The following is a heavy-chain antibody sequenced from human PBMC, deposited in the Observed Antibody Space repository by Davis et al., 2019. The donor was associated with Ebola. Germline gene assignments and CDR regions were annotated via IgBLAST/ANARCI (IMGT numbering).Heavy chain of an antibody. Sequence: GESLKISCKTSGYSFDKYWIGWVRQRPGKGLEWMGIIYPGDSHTIYSPSFEGQVTISVDRSISTAYLQWSSLKASDTAMYYCAKQESLYGSSDYWGQGTLVTVSS. D-gene: IGHD3-22*01. V-gene: IGHV5-51*01. CDR3: AKQESLYGSSDY. J-gene: IGHJ4*02. CDR1: GYSFDKYW. CDR2: IYPGDSHT.